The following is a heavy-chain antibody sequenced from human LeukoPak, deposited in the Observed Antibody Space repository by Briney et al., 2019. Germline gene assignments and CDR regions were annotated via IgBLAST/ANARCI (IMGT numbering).Heavy chain of an antibody. CDR1: GFTFSSYG. J-gene: IGHJ6*02. Sequence: GGSLRLSCAASGFTFSSYGMHWVRQAPGKGLEWVAVISYDGSNKYYADSVKGRFTISRDNAKNSLYLQMNSLRAEDTAVYYCARDTSGYDGGYYYAMDVWGQGTTVTVSS. CDR2: ISYDGSNK. D-gene: IGHD5-12*01. V-gene: IGHV3-30*03. CDR3: ARDTSGYDGGYYYAMDV.